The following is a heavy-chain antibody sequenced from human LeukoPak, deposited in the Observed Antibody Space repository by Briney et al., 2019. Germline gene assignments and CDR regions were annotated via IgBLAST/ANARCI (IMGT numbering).Heavy chain of an antibody. V-gene: IGHV4-34*01. CDR2: INHSGST. D-gene: IGHD6-19*01. CDR3: ATYSSGWYPFDY. J-gene: IGHJ4*02. CDR1: GGSFSGYY. Sequence: SETLSLTCAVYGGSFSGYYWSWIRQPPGKGLEWIGEINHSGSTNYNPSLKSRVTISVDTSKNQFSLKLSSVTAADTAVYYCATYSSGWYPFDYWGQGTLVTVSS.